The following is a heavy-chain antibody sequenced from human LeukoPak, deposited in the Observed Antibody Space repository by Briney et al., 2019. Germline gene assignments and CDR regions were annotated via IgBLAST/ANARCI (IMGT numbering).Heavy chain of an antibody. J-gene: IGHJ6*03. Sequence: SQTLSLTCAISGDSVSSNSAAWNWIRQSPSRGLEWLGRTYYRSKWYNDYAVSVKSRITINPDTSKNQFSLQLNSVTPEDTAVYYCARSPKATGRSYYYYYYYMDVWGKGTTVTVSS. V-gene: IGHV6-1*01. D-gene: IGHD1-26*01. CDR2: TYYRSKWYN. CDR3: ARSPKATGRSYYYYYYYMDV. CDR1: GDSVSSNSAA.